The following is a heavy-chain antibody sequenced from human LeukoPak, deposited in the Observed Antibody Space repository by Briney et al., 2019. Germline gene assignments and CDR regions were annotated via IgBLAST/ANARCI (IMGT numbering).Heavy chain of an antibody. V-gene: IGHV4-34*01. CDR3: ARRPHDSSGNDAFDI. J-gene: IGHJ3*02. CDR2: INHSGST. D-gene: IGHD3-22*01. Sequence: SETLSLTCAVYGGSFSGYYWSWIRQPPGKGLEWIGEINHSGSTNYNPSLKSRVTISVDTSKNQFSLKLSSVTAADTAVYYCARRPHDSSGNDAFDIWGQGTMVTVSS. CDR1: GGSFSGYY.